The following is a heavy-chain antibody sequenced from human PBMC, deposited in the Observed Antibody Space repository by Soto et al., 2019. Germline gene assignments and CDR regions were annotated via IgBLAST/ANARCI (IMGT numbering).Heavy chain of an antibody. V-gene: IGHV3-33*01. J-gene: IGHJ4*01. D-gene: IGHD4-17*01. CDR2: IWYDGGIK. Sequence: GGSLRLSCAAAGFTFNTYGMHCVRQAPGKGLEWLAVIWYDGGIKYYTDSVKGRFSASRDNSKNTMYLQMNSLRAEDTAVYYCARTGNDYGVYWGHGILVTVCS. CDR1: GFTFNTYG. CDR3: ARTGNDYGVY.